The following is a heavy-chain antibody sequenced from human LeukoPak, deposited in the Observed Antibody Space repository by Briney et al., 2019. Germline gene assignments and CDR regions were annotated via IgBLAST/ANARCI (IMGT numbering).Heavy chain of an antibody. J-gene: IGHJ3*02. D-gene: IGHD2-8*02. Sequence: SVKVSCKASGFTFTTSAVQWVRQARGQRLEWIGRIVVGSGNTDHAQKFQGRLTITRDISTSTAYMESSSLTSDDTAVYYCAAVPNANAWYWDDAFDIWGQGTMVTVSS. CDR1: GFTFTTSA. V-gene: IGHV1-58*01. CDR2: IVVGSGNT. CDR3: AAVPNANAWYWDDAFDI.